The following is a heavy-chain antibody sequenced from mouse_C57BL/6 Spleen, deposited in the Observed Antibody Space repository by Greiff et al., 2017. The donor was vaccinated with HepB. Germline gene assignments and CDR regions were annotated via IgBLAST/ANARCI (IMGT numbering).Heavy chain of an antibody. Sequence: VQLQQSGPELVKPGASVKISCKASGYAFSSSWMNWVKQRPGKGLEWIGRIYPGDGATNYNGKFKGKATLTADKSSSTAYMQLSSLTSEDSAVYYCASPSDGYWFADWGQGTLVTVSA. CDR1: GYAFSSSW. V-gene: IGHV1-82*01. D-gene: IGHD2-3*01. CDR3: ASPSDGYWFAD. CDR2: IYPGDGAT. J-gene: IGHJ3*01.